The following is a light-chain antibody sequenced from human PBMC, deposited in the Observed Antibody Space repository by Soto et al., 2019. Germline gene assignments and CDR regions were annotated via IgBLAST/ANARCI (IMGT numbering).Light chain of an antibody. J-gene: IGKJ1*01. CDR1: QTVSNC. V-gene: IGKV1-5*01. Sequence: EIQMTQSPSTLSASAGERVTISCRASQTVSNCLAWYQQKPGKAPRLLIYDASSWAGGVPSRFSGSGSGTEFTLTLSSLQPDDFATYYCQQCYSFWTFGQGTKVEIK. CDR3: QQCYSFWT. CDR2: DAS.